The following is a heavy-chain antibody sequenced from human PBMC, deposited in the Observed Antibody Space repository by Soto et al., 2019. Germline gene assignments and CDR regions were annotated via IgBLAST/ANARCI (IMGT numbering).Heavy chain of an antibody. J-gene: IGHJ4*01. Sequence: PSETLSLTCTVSGDSIISINYCWGWIRQPPGKGLEWIGSIYYSGSAYYNPSLKSRVTIFVDTSKNQFSLEVSSVTAADTGLYYCASRRSSWYYDSWGQGTLVTVSS. CDR2: IYYSGSA. D-gene: IGHD6-13*01. V-gene: IGHV4-39*01. CDR3: ASRRSSWYYDS. CDR1: GDSIISINYC.